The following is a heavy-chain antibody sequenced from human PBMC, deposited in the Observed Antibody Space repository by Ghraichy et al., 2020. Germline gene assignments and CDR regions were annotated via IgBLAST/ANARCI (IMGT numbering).Heavy chain of an antibody. D-gene: IGHD3-3*01. Sequence: VKVSCQASGCPFTHNGVSWVRQAPGQGLEWMGWISTFKSETNYAQKFQDRVTLTVDTSTRTVYMDLRSLGSDDTAIYYCARTGPPDFSSPYWVAKFDFWGQGTLVTVSS. V-gene: IGHV1-18*01. CDR2: ISTFKSET. J-gene: IGHJ4*02. CDR3: ARTGPPDFSSPYWVAKFDF. CDR1: GCPFTHNG.